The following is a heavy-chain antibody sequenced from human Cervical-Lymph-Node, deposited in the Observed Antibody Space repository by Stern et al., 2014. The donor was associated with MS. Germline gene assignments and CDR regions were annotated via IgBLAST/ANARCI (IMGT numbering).Heavy chain of an antibody. Sequence: QVQLGQSGAEVKRPGSSVKVSCKSSGGISWVRQAPGQGLEYMGGVLPQLGLANYAKKFQGRVTITADTSTDTVYLEMRGLTSDDPAVYYWAGGGGDNWFHPWGQGTPVTVSS. J-gene: IGHJ5*02. CDR3: AGGGGDNWFHP. D-gene: IGHD3-16*01. CDR2: VLPQLGLA. V-gene: IGHV1-69*09. CDR1: GG.